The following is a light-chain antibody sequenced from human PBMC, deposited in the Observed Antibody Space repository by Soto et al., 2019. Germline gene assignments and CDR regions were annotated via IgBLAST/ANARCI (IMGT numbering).Light chain of an antibody. CDR1: QSIRSN. V-gene: IGKV3-11*01. CDR3: QQRSNWPGA. J-gene: IGKJ1*01. CDR2: DAS. Sequence: EIVMTQSPDTLSVSPGEGATLSCRVSQSIRSNLAWYQQRPGQAPRLLIYDASNRAAGIPARFSGSGSGTDFTLTISSLEPEDFAVYYCQQRSNWPGAFGQGTKVDIK.